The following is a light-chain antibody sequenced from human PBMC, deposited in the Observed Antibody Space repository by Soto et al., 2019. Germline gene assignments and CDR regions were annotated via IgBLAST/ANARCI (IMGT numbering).Light chain of an antibody. CDR2: DAS. CDR1: QSVSSSY. CDR3: QQYNNWPPIT. Sequence: EIVMTQSPATLSVSPGKRATLSCRASQSVSSSYLAWYQQKPGQAPRLLIYDASTRATGIPARFSGSGSGTEFVLTISSLQSEDFGVYYCQQYNNWPPITFGQGTRLEIK. J-gene: IGKJ5*01. V-gene: IGKV3D-15*01.